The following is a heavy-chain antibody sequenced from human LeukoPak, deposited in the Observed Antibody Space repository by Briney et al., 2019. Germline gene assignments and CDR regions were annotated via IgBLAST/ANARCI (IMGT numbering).Heavy chain of an antibody. CDR2: IIPILGIA. CDR1: GGTFSSYA. J-gene: IGHJ4*02. CDR3: ARDKGHAAAASLYYFDY. Sequence: SVRVSCKASGGTFSSYAISWVRQAPGQGLEWMGRIIPILGIANYAQTFQGRVTITAHKSTSTAYMELSSLRSEDTAVYYCARDKGHAAAASLYYFDYWGQGTLVTVSS. D-gene: IGHD6-13*01. V-gene: IGHV1-69*04.